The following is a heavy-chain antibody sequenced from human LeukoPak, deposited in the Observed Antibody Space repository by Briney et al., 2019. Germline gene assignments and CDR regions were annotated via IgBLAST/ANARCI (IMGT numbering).Heavy chain of an antibody. CDR3: AHGDGFYL. D-gene: IGHD3-3*01. Sequence: PGGSLRLSCATSGFTLSTYWMSWVRQAPGKGLEWVANINQYGGEKYYVDSVKGRFTISRDNAKSSLYLQMKSLRADNTHVFNFAHGDGFYLWGQGNLVPL. CDR2: INQYGGEK. J-gene: IGHJ1*01. CDR1: GFTLSTYW. V-gene: IGHV3-7*03.